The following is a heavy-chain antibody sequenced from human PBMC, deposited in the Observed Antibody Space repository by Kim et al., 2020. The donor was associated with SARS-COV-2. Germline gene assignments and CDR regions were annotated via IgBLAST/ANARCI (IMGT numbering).Heavy chain of an antibody. CDR3: ARLYTGSWCALGY. CDR2: IYHSGST. J-gene: IGHJ4*02. CDR1: GVFISLNNW. D-gene: IGHD6-13*01. V-gene: IGHV4-4*02. Sequence: SETLSLTCTVSGVFISLNNWWSWVRQPPGKGLEWIGEIYHSGSTNYNPSLKSRVTISVDKSKNQFSLKLTSVTAADTAMYYCARLYTGSWCALGYWGQGTLVTVSS.